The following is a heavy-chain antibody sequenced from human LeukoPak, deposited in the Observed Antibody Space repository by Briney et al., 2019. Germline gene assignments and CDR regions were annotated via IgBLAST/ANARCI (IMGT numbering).Heavy chain of an antibody. CDR3: ARDQAGFSGSGPYYFDY. J-gene: IGHJ4*02. D-gene: IGHD3-10*01. Sequence: GGSLRLSCAASAFTFSSYSMNWVRQAPGKGLEWVSFISSGSSYKYYADSVKGRFTISRDNAKNSLHLQMNSLRAEDTAVYYCARDQAGFSGSGPYYFDYWGQGILVTVSS. V-gene: IGHV3-21*01. CDR2: ISSGSSYK. CDR1: AFTFSSYS.